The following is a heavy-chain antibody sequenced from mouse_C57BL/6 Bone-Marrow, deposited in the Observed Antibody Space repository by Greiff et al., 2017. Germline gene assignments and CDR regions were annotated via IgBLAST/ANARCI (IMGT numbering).Heavy chain of an antibody. V-gene: IGHV14-4*01. CDR1: GFNFKDDY. J-gene: IGHJ3*01. Sequence: EVKLQESGAELVRPGASVTLSCTASGFNFKDDYMHWVKQRPEQGLEWIGWIDPENGDTEYASKFQGKATITADTSSNTAYLQLSSLTSEDTAVYYCTIYYYGSSAWFAYWGQGTLVAVSA. D-gene: IGHD1-1*01. CDR3: TIYYYGSSAWFAY. CDR2: IDPENGDT.